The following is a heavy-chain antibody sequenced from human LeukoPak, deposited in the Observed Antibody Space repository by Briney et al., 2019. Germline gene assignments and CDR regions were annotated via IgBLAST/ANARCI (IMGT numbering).Heavy chain of an antibody. Sequence: PGGSLRLSCVASEFTFTTYTMNWVRQAPGKGLEWVSYIGNGGRIIYYADSVKGRFTISRDDAQNSLYLQLNRLRPEDTAVYYCARDLFQQALDYWGQGTLVTVSS. J-gene: IGHJ4*02. CDR2: IGNGGRII. V-gene: IGHV3-48*01. CDR1: EFTFTTYT. CDR3: ARDLFQQALDY.